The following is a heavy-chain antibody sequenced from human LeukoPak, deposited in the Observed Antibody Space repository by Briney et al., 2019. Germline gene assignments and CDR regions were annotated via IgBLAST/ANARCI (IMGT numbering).Heavy chain of an antibody. CDR1: GFTFSSYA. Sequence: AGGSLRLSCAASGFTFSSYAMSWVCQAPGKGREWVSAISGSGGSTYYADSVKGRFTISRDNSKNTLYLQMNSLRAEDTAVYYCAKALLYSGYQVYWGQGTLVTVSS. D-gene: IGHD5-12*01. V-gene: IGHV3-23*01. CDR2: ISGSGGST. CDR3: AKALLYSGYQVY. J-gene: IGHJ4*02.